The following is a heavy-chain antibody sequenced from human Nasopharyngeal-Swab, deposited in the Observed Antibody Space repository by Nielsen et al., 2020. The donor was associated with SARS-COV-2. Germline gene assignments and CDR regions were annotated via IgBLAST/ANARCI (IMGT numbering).Heavy chain of an antibody. J-gene: IGHJ5*02. D-gene: IGHD1-26*01. Sequence: GGSLRLSCAASGFTFSDSAIHWVRQASGKGLEWVGRIRSKGNNYATAYAASVKGRFIISRDNSKNTLYLQMNSLRAEDTAVYYCAREGGNWFDPWGQGTLVTVSS. CDR3: AREGGNWFDP. CDR2: IRSKGNNYAT. V-gene: IGHV3-73*01. CDR1: GFTFSDSA.